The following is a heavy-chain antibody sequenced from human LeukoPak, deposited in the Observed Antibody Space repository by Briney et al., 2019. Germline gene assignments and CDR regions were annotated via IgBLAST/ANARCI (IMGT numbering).Heavy chain of an antibody. D-gene: IGHD4/OR15-4a*01. J-gene: IGHJ4*02. Sequence: GGSLRLSCTVSGFTHSSNSMSWVRQAPGKGLEWASFIYSDNTHYSDSVKGRFTISRDNSKNTLYLQMNSLRAEDTAVYYCARRAGAYSHPYDYWGQGTLVTVSS. V-gene: IGHV3-53*01. CDR2: IYSDNT. CDR3: ARRAGAYSHPYDY. CDR1: GFTHSSNS.